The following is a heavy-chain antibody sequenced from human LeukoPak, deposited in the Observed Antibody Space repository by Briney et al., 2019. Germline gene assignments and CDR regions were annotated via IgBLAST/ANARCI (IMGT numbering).Heavy chain of an antibody. CDR2: ISSSSSYI. Sequence: GGSLRLSCAASGFSFSLYSMNWVRQAPGKGLEWVSSISSSSSYIYYADSVKGRFTISRDNAKNSLYLQMNSLRAEDTAVYYCARDCRVTASNDAFDIWGQGTMVTVSS. CDR1: GFSFSLYS. CDR3: ARDCRVTASNDAFDI. D-gene: IGHD2-21*02. V-gene: IGHV3-21*01. J-gene: IGHJ3*02.